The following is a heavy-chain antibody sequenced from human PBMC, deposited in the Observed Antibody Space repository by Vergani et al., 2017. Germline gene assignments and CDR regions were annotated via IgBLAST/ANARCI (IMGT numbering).Heavy chain of an antibody. CDR2: IYYSGLT. J-gene: IGHJ4*02. CDR3: ARQSPGSGWSPGDFDD. V-gene: IGHV4-39*01. Sequence: QLQLQQSGPGLVKPSETLFLTCTVSADSISSGSYYWGWIRQPPGKSLEWIGSIYYSGLTYYNPSLKSRVAISVDTSKNQFSLKVTSVTAADTAVYFCARQSPGSGWSPGDFDDWGQGILVTVSS. D-gene: IGHD6-19*01. CDR1: ADSISSGSYY.